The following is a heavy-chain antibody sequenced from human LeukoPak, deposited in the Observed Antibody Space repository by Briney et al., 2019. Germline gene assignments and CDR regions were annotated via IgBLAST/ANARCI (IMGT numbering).Heavy chain of an antibody. V-gene: IGHV3-30*04. J-gene: IGHJ5*02. CDR2: ISYDGSNK. CDR3: AKGAYSGINNWFDP. Sequence: GGSLRLSCAASGFTFSSYAMHWVRQAPGKGLEGVAVISYDGSNKYYADSVKGRFTISRDNSKNTLYLQMNSLRAEDTAVYYCAKGAYSGINNWFDPWGQGTLVTVSS. D-gene: IGHD1-26*01. CDR1: GFTFSSYA.